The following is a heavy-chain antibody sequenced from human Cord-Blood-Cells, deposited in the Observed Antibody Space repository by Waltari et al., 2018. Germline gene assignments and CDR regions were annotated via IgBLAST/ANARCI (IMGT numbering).Heavy chain of an antibody. J-gene: IGHJ3*02. Sequence: QVQLVQSGAEVKKPGASVKVSCKASGYTFTGYYMHWVRQAPGQGLEGMGWINPNSGGTNYAQKFQGRVTMPRDTSISTANMELSRLRSDDTAVYYCARPNSSGYYDAFDIWGQGTMVTVSS. V-gene: IGHV1-2*02. D-gene: IGHD3-22*01. CDR3: ARPNSSGYYDAFDI. CDR2: INPNSGGT. CDR1: GYTFTGYY.